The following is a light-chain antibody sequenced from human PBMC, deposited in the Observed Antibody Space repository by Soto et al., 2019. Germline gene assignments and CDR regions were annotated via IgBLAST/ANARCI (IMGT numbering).Light chain of an antibody. J-gene: IGKJ5*01. CDR3: QQYNNWPAIT. Sequence: EVVMTQSPATLSASPGERATLSCWASETVATNLAWYQQKPGQAPRLLISGASTRAAGISDRFSGSGSGTQCTLTISSLQSEDFAVYYCQQYNNWPAITFGQGTRLEIK. CDR2: GAS. V-gene: IGKV3-15*01. CDR1: ETVATN.